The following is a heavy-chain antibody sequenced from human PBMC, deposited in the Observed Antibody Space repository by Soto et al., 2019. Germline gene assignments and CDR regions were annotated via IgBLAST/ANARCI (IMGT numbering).Heavy chain of an antibody. D-gene: IGHD3-10*01. CDR2: IYPNGTT. J-gene: IGHJ6*02. CDR3: VRDRGGGSGNYYQSLRMDV. Sequence: LSRTCSVSGDSSRSTGFSWSWIRQPPGKGLEWIGYIYPNGTTSHNPSLKNRVTISVNRSKNQFSLKLKSVTAADSAIYYCVRDRGGGSGNYYQSLRMDVWGRATNVSVSS. V-gene: IGHV4-30-2*01. CDR1: GDSSRSTGFS.